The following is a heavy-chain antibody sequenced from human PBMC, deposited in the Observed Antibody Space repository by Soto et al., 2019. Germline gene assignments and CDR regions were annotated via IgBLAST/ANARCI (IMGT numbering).Heavy chain of an antibody. V-gene: IGHV3-48*03. D-gene: IGHD5-12*01. J-gene: IGHJ6*02. Sequence: GGSLRLSCEASGFTFSNHEMNWVRQAPGKGLEWVSYISSSGSTIYYSDSVKGRFITSRDNAKNALYLQMNSLRAEDTAIYYCARSSGYEYYYYGMDVWGQGTTVTVSS. CDR2: ISSSGSTI. CDR3: ARSSGYEYYYYGMDV. CDR1: GFTFSNHE.